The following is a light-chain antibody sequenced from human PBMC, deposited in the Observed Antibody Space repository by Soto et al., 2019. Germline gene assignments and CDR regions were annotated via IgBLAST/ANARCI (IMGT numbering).Light chain of an antibody. CDR2: DDF. J-gene: IGLJ3*02. CDR1: DIGRRS. CDR3: QVWTSSGDLL. Sequence: SSELTQPPSVSVAPGQTANITCGGSDIGRRSVHWYQQKPGQAPILVAYDDFDRPLGIPDRISGPKSGNTATLTITRVEAGDEADYYCQVWTSSGDLLFGGGTKLTVL. V-gene: IGLV3-21*02.